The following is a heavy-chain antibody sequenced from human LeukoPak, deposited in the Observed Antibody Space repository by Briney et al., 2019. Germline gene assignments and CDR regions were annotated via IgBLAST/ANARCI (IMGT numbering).Heavy chain of an antibody. CDR1: GFTFSSYG. D-gene: IGHD5-18*01. Sequence: GGSLRLSCAATGFTFSSYGMHWVRQAPGKGMEWVAVIWYDGSNKYYADSVKGRFTISRDNSKNTLYLQMNSLRAEDTAVYYCARDSTPFPLFSGYSQNFDYWGQGTLVTVSS. J-gene: IGHJ4*02. V-gene: IGHV3-33*01. CDR3: ARDSTPFPLFSGYSQNFDY. CDR2: IWYDGSNK.